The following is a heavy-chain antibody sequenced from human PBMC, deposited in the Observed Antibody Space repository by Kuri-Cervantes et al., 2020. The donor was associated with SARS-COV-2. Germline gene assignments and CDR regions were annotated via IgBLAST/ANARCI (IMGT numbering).Heavy chain of an antibody. CDR2: TYYSGST. J-gene: IGHJ4*02. V-gene: IGHV4-59*12. CDR3: ARAYDYAPTNFDY. D-gene: IGHD3-16*01. Sequence: SETLSLTCTVSGGSISSYYWSWIRQPPGKGLEWIGYTYYSGSTNYNPSLKSRVTISVDTSKNQFSLKLSSVTAADTAVYYCARAYDYAPTNFDYWGQGTLVTVSS. CDR1: GGSISSYY.